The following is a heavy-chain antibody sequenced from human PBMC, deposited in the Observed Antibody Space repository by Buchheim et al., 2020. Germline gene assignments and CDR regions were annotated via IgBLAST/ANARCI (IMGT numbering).Heavy chain of an antibody. D-gene: IGHD2-15*01. V-gene: IGHV3-30*04. CDR2: ISYDGSNK. J-gene: IGHJ6*02. CDR1: GFTFSSYA. CDR3: ARETGYCSGGSCRGMDV. Sequence: QVQLVESGGGVVQPGRSLRLSCAASGFTFSSYAMHWVRQAPGKGLEWVAVISYDGSNKYYADSVKGRFTISRDNSKNTLYLQMNSLRAEDTAVYYCARETGYCSGGSCRGMDVWGQGTT.